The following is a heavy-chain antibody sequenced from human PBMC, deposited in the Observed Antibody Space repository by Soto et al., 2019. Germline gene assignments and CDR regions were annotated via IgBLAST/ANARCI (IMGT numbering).Heavy chain of an antibody. D-gene: IGHD3-9*01. CDR1: GFTFSSYA. J-gene: IGHJ4*02. CDR2: ISYDGSNK. CDR3: AREGLTGPHRPPHLFDY. Sequence: GGSLRLSCAASGFTFSSYAMHWVRQAPGKGLEWVAVISYDGSNKYYADSVKGRFTISRDNSKNTLYLQMNSLRAEDTAVYYCAREGLTGPHRPPHLFDYWGQGTLVTVSS. V-gene: IGHV3-30-3*01.